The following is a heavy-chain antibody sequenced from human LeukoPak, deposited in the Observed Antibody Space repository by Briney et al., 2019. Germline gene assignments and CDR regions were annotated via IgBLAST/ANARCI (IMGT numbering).Heavy chain of an antibody. D-gene: IGHD6-19*01. CDR3: ARDSSGWYGGSDY. CDR1: GGSISSYY. Sequence: SETLSLTCTVSGGSISSYYWSWIRQPPGKGLEWIGYIYYSGSTNYNPSLKSRVTISVDTSKNQFSLKLSSVTAADTAVYYCARDSSGWYGGSDYWGQGTLVTVSS. V-gene: IGHV4-59*01. CDR2: IYYSGST. J-gene: IGHJ4*02.